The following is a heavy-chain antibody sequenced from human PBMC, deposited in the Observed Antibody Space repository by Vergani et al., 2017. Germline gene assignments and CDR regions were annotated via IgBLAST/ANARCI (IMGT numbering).Heavy chain of an antibody. J-gene: IGHJ3*02. Sequence: QVQLQESGPGLVKPSETLSLTCTVSGGSISSYYWSWIRQPPGKGLEWIGYIYYSGSTNYNPSLKSRVTISVDTSKNQFSLKLSSVTAADTAVYYCARGRRRGGWYGAAFDIWGQGTMVTVSS. CDR1: GGSISSYY. V-gene: IGHV4-59*01. D-gene: IGHD2-15*01. CDR3: ARGRRRGGWYGAAFDI. CDR2: IYYSGST.